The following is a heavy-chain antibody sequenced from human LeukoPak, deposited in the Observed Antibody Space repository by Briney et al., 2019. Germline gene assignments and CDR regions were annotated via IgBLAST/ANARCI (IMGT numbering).Heavy chain of an antibody. V-gene: IGHV1-46*01. CDR3: ARDQKGYGSGTYYSV. Sequence: ASVKVSCKASGYTFTSYYMHWVRRAPGQGLEWMGIINPSGGSTSYAQKFQGRVTMTRDTSRSTVYMELSSLRSEDTAVYYCARDQKGYGSGTYYSVWGQGTTVTVSS. J-gene: IGHJ6*02. CDR1: GYTFTSYY. D-gene: IGHD3-10*01. CDR2: INPSGGST.